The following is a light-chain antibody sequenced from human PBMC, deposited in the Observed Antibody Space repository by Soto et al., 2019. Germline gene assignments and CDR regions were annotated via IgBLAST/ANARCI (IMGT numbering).Light chain of an antibody. J-gene: IGKJ1*01. CDR1: QTVRSW. V-gene: IGKV1-5*03. Sequence: DIQMTQSPPTLSASVGERVTITCRANQTVRSWVAWYQQKVGEGPKLLIYEASILESGVSSRFRGDESGGVTGTDCTRTISILQPDDFATYYCQQYNKYPWTFGQWTKV. CDR2: EAS. CDR3: QQYNKYPWT.